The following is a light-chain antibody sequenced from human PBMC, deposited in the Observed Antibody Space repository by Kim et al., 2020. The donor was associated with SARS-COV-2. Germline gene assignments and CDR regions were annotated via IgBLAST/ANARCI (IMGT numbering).Light chain of an antibody. CDR3: NSRDSNDNVV. V-gene: IGLV3-19*01. Sequence: VALGQTVRITCQGDSLRSYYATWYQKKPGQAPIVVIYGKNNRPSGTPDRFSGSSSGNTASLTITGTQAGDEADYYCNSRDSNDNVVFGGGTQLTVL. CDR2: GKN. J-gene: IGLJ2*01. CDR1: SLRSYY.